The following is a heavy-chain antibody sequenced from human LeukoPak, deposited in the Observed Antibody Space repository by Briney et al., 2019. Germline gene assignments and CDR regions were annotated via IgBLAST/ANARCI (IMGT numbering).Heavy chain of an antibody. CDR2: INHSGST. Sequence: PSETLSLTCAVYGGSFSGYYWSWIRQPPGKGLEWIGEINHSGSTNYNPSLKSRVTISVDTSKNQFSLKLSSVTAADTAVYYCARARRYCSGGSGFKTTSLFDYWGQGTLVTVSS. CDR1: GGSFSGYY. D-gene: IGHD2-15*01. J-gene: IGHJ4*02. CDR3: ARARRYCSGGSGFKTTSLFDY. V-gene: IGHV4-34*01.